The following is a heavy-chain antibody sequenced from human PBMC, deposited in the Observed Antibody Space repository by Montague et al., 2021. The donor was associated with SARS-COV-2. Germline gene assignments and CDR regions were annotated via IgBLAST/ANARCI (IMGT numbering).Heavy chain of an antibody. Sequence: SRRLSCAASGFIFRHYAMSWVRQAPGKGLEWVSGISTSGDYTYYADSLKGRFTISRDSSRNTLYLQMNSLRAEDTAIYYCAKDREMDYSADYWGQGTLVTVSS. J-gene: IGHJ4*02. D-gene: IGHD5-24*01. CDR1: GFIFRHYA. CDR2: ISTSGDYT. V-gene: IGHV3-23*01. CDR3: AKDREMDYSADY.